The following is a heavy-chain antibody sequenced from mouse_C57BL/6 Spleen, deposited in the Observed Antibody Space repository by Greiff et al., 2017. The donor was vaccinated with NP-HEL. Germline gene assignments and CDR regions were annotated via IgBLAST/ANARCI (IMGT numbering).Heavy chain of an antibody. Sequence: EVHLVESGPVLVKPGASVKMSCKASGYTFTDYYMNWVKQSHGKSLEWIGVINPYNGGTSYNQKFKGKATLTVDKSSSTAYMELNSLTSEDSAVYYCARNYGSSYFDYWGQGTTLTVSS. CDR1: GYTFTDYY. CDR3: ARNYGSSYFDY. D-gene: IGHD1-1*01. V-gene: IGHV1-19*01. J-gene: IGHJ2*01. CDR2: INPYNGGT.